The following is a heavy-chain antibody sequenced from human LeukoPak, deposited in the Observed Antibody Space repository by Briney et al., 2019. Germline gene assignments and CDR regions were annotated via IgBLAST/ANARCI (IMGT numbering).Heavy chain of an antibody. CDR2: IKNDGSGK. Sequence: PGGSLRLSCAASGFTFSSYWMSWVRQTPGKGLEWVANIKNDGSGKYYVDSVKGRSTISRDNAKNSLYLQMNSLRAEDTAVYYCARDRSNERYYYDSSGDFDHWGQGTLVTVSS. V-gene: IGHV3-7*01. J-gene: IGHJ4*02. D-gene: IGHD3-22*01. CDR3: ARDRSNERYYYDSSGDFDH. CDR1: GFTFSSYW.